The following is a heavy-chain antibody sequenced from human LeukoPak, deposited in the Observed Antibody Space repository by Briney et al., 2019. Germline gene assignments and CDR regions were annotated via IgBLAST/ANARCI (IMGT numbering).Heavy chain of an antibody. D-gene: IGHD6-13*01. CDR3: AREIAAAGTNYFDY. V-gene: IGHV3-21*01. CDR1: GFTFSSYS. J-gene: IGHJ4*02. Sequence: PGGSLRLSCAASGFTFSSYSMNWVRQAPGKGLEWVSSISSSSSYIYYADSVKGRFTIPRDNAKNSLYLQMNSLRAEDTAVYYCAREIAAAGTNYFDYWGQGTLVTVSS. CDR2: ISSSSSYI.